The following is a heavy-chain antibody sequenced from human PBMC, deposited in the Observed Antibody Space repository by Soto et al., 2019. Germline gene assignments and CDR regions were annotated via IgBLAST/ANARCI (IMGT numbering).Heavy chain of an antibody. CDR2: IYPADSDT. Sequence: GESLKISCKGSGYSISSQWIGWVRQTPGEGLQLMGVIYPADSDTRYSPSFQGQVTISADKSSGAAYLQLSTLRASDTAIYYCVRLRGAYLDLDLGGQGTRVTVSS. J-gene: IGHJ4*02. CDR3: VRLRGAYLDLDL. D-gene: IGHD1-26*01. V-gene: IGHV5-51*01. CDR1: GYSISSQW.